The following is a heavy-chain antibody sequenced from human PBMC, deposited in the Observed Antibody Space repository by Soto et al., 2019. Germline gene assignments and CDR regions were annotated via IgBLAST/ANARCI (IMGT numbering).Heavy chain of an antibody. CDR1: GFTFSSYG. CDR3: AKDIVVVPAASYYYYYGMDV. D-gene: IGHD2-2*01. V-gene: IGHV3-30*18. Sequence: QPGGSLRLSCAASGFTFSSYGMHWVRQAPGKGLEWVAVISYDGSNKYYADSVKGRFTISRDNSKNTLYLQMNSLRAEDTAVYYCAKDIVVVPAASYYYYYGMDVWGQGTTVTVSS. J-gene: IGHJ6*02. CDR2: ISYDGSNK.